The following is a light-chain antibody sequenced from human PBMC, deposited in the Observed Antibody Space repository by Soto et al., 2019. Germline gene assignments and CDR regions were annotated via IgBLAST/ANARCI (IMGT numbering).Light chain of an antibody. CDR3: QQYDNLPYT. V-gene: IGKV1-33*01. J-gene: IGKJ2*01. CDR2: DAS. CDR1: QDISDS. Sequence: DIQMSQTPSSLSASVGDRGTITCQASQDISDSLNWYQQKPGKAPKLLIYDASNLETGVPSKFSGSGSGTDFTFTISSLQPEDIATYYCQQYDNLPYTFGQGTMLEIK.